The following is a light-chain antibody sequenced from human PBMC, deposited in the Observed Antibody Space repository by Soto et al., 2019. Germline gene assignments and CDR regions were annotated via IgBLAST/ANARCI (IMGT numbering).Light chain of an antibody. CDR1: SGDIGGFAF. CDR3: CSYAVSNTSVL. V-gene: IGLV2-11*01. CDR2: DVT. Sequence: QSALTQPRSVSGSPGQSVTISCTGTSGDIGGFAFVSWYQKHPDKGPKLIIYDVTERPSGVPDRFSGSKSANTASLTISGLQAEDEADYYCCSYAVSNTSVLFGGGTKLTVL. J-gene: IGLJ2*01.